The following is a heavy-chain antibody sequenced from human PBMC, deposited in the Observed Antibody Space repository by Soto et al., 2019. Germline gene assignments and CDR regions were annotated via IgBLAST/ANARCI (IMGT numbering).Heavy chain of an antibody. CDR2: INHSGST. Sequence: PSETLSLTCAAYGGSFSGYYWSWIRQPPGKGLEWIGEINHSGSTNYNPSLKNRVTISVGTTKNQFSLKLSSVTAVDTAVYYCARGSGDSSGYYYPCLYYFDYWGQGTLVTVSS. D-gene: IGHD3-22*01. V-gene: IGHV4-34*01. CDR1: GGSFSGYY. J-gene: IGHJ4*02. CDR3: ARGSGDSSGYYYPCLYYFDY.